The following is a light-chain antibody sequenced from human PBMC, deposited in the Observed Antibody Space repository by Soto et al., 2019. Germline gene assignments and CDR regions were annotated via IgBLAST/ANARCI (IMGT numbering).Light chain of an antibody. J-gene: IGKJ1*01. CDR3: QQYYSIPPET. CDR1: QSVLYSSNNKNY. Sequence: DIVMTQSPDSLAVSLGERATINCKSSQSVLYSSNNKNYLAWYQQKPGQPPKLLIYWASTRESGVPDRFSGSGSGTDFTLTISSLQAEDVAVYYCQQYYSIPPETFGQWTKV. V-gene: IGKV4-1*01. CDR2: WAS.